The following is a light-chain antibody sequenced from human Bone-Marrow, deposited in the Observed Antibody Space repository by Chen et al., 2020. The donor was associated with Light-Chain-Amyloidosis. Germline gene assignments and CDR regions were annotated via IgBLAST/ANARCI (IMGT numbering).Light chain of an antibody. V-gene: IGLV3-21*02. CDR3: QVWDRSSDRPV. CDR2: DDS. Sequence: SYVLTQPSSVSVSPGQTATIACGGNNIGSTSMHWYQQTPGQAPLLVVYDDSDRPSGIPERLSGSNSGNTATLNISRVEAGDEADYYCQVWDRSSDRPVFGGGTKLTV. J-gene: IGLJ3*02. CDR1: NIGSTS.